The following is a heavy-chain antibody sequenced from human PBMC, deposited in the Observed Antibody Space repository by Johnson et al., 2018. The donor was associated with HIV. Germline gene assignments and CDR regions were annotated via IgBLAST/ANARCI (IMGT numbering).Heavy chain of an antibody. D-gene: IGHD4-11*01. CDR2: TWYDGSKK. Sequence: QVQLVESGGGLVQPGGSLRLSCAASGFTFSTYGMHWVRQAPGKGLEWVAVTWYDGSKKYYAGSVEGRFTISRDNSKNTLYLQMNKLRIEDTAVYSCARSVHDYSDYLWGRDAFDIWGRGTMVIVSS. J-gene: IGHJ3*02. CDR3: ARSVHDYSDYLWGRDAFDI. V-gene: IGHV3-33*01. CDR1: GFTFSTYG.